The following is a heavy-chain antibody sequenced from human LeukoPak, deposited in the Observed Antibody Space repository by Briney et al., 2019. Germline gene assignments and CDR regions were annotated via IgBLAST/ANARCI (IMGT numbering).Heavy chain of an antibody. D-gene: IGHD3-9*01. J-gene: IGHJ5*02. CDR2: ISGSGGST. CDR1: GFTFSGYG. Sequence: GWSLRLSCAASGFTFSGYGMSWVRQAPGKGLEWVSAISGSGGSTYYADSVKGRSTLSRDTSKNTLYLQMNRRRAEDTAVYYCAKDPRYFDWWSYNWFDPWGQGTLVTVSS. V-gene: IGHV3-23*01. CDR3: AKDPRYFDWWSYNWFDP.